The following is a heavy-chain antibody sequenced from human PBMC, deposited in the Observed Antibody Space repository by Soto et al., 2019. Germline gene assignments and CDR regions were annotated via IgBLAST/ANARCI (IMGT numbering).Heavy chain of an antibody. CDR3: ARASGIPYDSSGSYYYYYGMDV. D-gene: IGHD3-22*01. CDR2: IIPIFGTA. V-gene: IGHV1-69*13. J-gene: IGHJ6*02. CDR1: GGTFSSYA. Sequence: SVKVSCKASGGTFSSYAISWVRQAPGQGLEWMGGIIPIFGTANYAQKFQGRVTITADESTSTAYMELSSLRSEDTAVYYCARASGIPYDSSGSYYYYYGMDVWGQGTTVTVSS.